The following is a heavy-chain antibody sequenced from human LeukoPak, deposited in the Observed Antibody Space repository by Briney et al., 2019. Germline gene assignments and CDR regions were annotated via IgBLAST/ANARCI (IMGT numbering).Heavy chain of an antibody. CDR3: ARDGRAARYAFDI. D-gene: IGHD6-6*01. V-gene: IGHV3-21*01. J-gene: IGHJ3*02. CDR2: ISSSSSYI. Sequence: GGSLRPSCAASGFTFSSYSMNWVRQAPGKGLEWVSSISSSSSYIYYADSVKGRFTISRDNAKNSLYLQMNSLRAEDTAVYYCARDGRAARYAFDIWGQGTMVTVSS. CDR1: GFTFSSYS.